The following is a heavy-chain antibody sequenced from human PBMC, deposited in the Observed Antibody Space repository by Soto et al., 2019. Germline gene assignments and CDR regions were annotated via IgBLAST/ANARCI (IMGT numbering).Heavy chain of an antibody. CDR2: ISGSGDNT. D-gene: IGHD3-22*01. J-gene: IGHJ5*02. CDR1: GFTFSSYV. Sequence: GGSLRLSCAASGFTFSSYVMSWVRQAPGKGLEWVSGISGSGDNTYYADSVKGRFTISRDNSKNTLFLQMNSLRAEDTALYFCAKEMGDYYDSSGSWFDPWGQGTLVTVSS. CDR3: AKEMGDYYDSSGSWFDP. V-gene: IGHV3-23*01.